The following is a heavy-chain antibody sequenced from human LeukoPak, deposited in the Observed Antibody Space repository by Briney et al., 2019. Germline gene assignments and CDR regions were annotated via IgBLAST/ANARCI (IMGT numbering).Heavy chain of an antibody. D-gene: IGHD2-21*01. CDR1: GGSISSSSYY. CDR3: ARHGVRGDYYYYYMDI. J-gene: IGHJ6*03. CDR2: IYYSGST. Sequence: SETLSLTCTVSGGSISSSSYYWGWIRQPPGKGLEWIGSIYYSGSTYYNPSLKSRVTISVDTSKNQFSLKLSSVTAADTAVYYCARHGVRGDYYYYYMDIWGKGTTVTISS. V-gene: IGHV4-39*01.